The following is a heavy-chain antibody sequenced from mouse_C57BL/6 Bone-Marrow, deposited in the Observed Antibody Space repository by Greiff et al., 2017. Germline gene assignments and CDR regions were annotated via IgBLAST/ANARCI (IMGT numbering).Heavy chain of an antibody. V-gene: IGHV1-5*01. Sequence: EVQLQQSGTVLARPGASVKMSCKTSGYTFTSYWMHWVKQRPGQGLEWIGAIYPGNSDTSYNQKFKGKDKLTAVTSASTAYMELSSLTNEDSAVYYCTRGAQATAYWGQGTLVTVSA. CDR2: IYPGNSDT. J-gene: IGHJ3*01. CDR3: TRGAQATAY. CDR1: GYTFTSYW. D-gene: IGHD3-2*02.